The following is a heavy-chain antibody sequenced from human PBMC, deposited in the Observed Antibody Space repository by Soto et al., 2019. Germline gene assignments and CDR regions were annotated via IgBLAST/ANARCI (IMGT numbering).Heavy chain of an antibody. D-gene: IGHD3-22*01. Sequence: HPGGSLRLSCAASGFTFSSYAMHWVRQAPGKGLEWVAVISYDGSNKYYADSVKGRFTISRDNSKNTLYLQMNSLRAEDTAVYYCERDGVVVVTTRFLDYWGQGTLVTVSS. CDR1: GFTFSSYA. CDR2: ISYDGSNK. J-gene: IGHJ4*02. V-gene: IGHV3-30-3*01. CDR3: ERDGVVVVTTRFLDY.